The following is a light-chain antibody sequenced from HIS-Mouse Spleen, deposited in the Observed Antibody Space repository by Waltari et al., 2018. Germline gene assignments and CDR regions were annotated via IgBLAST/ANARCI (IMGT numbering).Light chain of an antibody. Sequence: SYELTQPPSVSVSPGQTARITCSGDALPKKYAYWYQQKSGQAPVLVIYEDSKRPSGSAVGCVGASSRTIATLTISEAQVEDEADYYCYSTDSSGNHRVFGGGTKLTVL. CDR3: YSTDSSGNHRV. CDR1: ALPKKY. CDR2: EDS. V-gene: IGLV3-10*01. J-gene: IGLJ2*01.